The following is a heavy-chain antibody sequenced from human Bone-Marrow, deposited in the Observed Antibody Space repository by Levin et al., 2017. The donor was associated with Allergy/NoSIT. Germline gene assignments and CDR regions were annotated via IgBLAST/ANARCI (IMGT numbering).Heavy chain of an antibody. CDR3: ARSWRIRGVMLFDY. J-gene: IGHJ4*02. V-gene: IGHV4-38-2*02. D-gene: IGHD3-10*01. CDR2: IYHSGST. Sequence: SETLSLTCTVSGYSISSGYYWGWIRQPPGKGLEWIGSIYHSGSTYYNPSLKSRVTISVDTSKNQFSLKLSSVTAADTAVYYCARSWRIRGVMLFDYWGQGTLVTVSS. CDR1: GYSISSGYY.